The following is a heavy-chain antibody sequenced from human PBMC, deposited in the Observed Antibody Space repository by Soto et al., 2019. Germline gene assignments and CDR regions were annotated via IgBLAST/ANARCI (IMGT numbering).Heavy chain of an antibody. CDR3: AHSSYDSSGYYYMERSNWFDP. CDR1: GFSLSTSGVG. V-gene: IGHV2-5*01. Sequence: QITLKESGPTLVKPTQPLTLTCTFSGFSLSTSGVGVGWIRQPPGKALEWLALIYWNDDKRYSPSLKSRLTITKDTSKNQVVLTMTNMDPVDTATYYCAHSSYDSSGYYYMERSNWFDPWGQGTLVTVSS. D-gene: IGHD3-22*01. J-gene: IGHJ5*02. CDR2: IYWNDDK.